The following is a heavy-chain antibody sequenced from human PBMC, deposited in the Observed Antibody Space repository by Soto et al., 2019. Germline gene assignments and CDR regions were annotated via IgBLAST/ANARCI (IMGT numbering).Heavy chain of an antibody. V-gene: IGHV4-61*01. Sequence: PSETLSLTCTVSGGSVSSGSYYWSWIRQPPGKGLEWIGYIYYSGSTNYNPSLKSRVTISVDTSKNQFSLKLSSVTAADTAVYYCARGSPIAAAGPEAAGNYYYYYGMDVWGQGTTVTVSS. CDR3: ARGSPIAAAGPEAAGNYYYYYGMDV. J-gene: IGHJ6*02. CDR2: IYYSGST. D-gene: IGHD6-13*01. CDR1: GGSVSSGSYY.